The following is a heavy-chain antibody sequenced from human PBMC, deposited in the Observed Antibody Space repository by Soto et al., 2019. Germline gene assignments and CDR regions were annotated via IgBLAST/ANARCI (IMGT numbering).Heavy chain of an antibody. CDR2: IIPIFGTA. V-gene: IGHV1-69*13. CDR1: GGTFSSYA. CDR3: ARWDGSGSYDLIYYYYYGMDV. Sequence: SVKVSCKASGGTFSSYAISWLRQAPGQGLEWMGGIIPIFGTANYAQKFQGRVTITADESTSTAYMELSSLRSEDTAVYYCARWDGSGSYDLIYYYYYGMDVWGQGTTVTVSS. D-gene: IGHD3-10*01. J-gene: IGHJ6*02.